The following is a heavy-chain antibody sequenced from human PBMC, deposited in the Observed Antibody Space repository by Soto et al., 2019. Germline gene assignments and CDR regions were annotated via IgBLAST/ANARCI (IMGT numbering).Heavy chain of an antibody. V-gene: IGHV3-23*01. CDR1: GFTFSSYA. CDR2: ISGSGGST. J-gene: IGHJ3*02. CDR3: ARFVVVTASRSQWDAFDI. Sequence: EVQLLESGGGLVQPGGSLRLSCAASGFTFSSYAMSWVRQAPGKGLEWVSAISGSGGSTYYADAVKGRFTISRDNSKNTRYLQMNSLRAEDTAVYYCARFVVVTASRSQWDAFDIWGQGTMVTVSS. D-gene: IGHD2-21*02.